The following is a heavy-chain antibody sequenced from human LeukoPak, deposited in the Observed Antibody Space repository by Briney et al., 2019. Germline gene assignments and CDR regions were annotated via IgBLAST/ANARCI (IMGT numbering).Heavy chain of an antibody. CDR2: IYSGGST. J-gene: IGHJ4*02. D-gene: IGHD3-22*01. Sequence: GGSLRLSCAASGFTFSSYGMHWVRQAPGKGLEWVSVIYSGGSTYYADSVKGRFTISRDNSKNTLYLQMNSLRAEDTAVYYCARDRGYYYDSSGYYLDYWGQGTLVTVSS. V-gene: IGHV3-66*01. CDR1: GFTFSSYG. CDR3: ARDRGYYYDSSGYYLDY.